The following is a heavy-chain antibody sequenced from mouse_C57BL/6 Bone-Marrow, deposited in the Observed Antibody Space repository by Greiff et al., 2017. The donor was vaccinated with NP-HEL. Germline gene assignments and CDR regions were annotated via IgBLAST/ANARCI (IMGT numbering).Heavy chain of an antibody. D-gene: IGHD1-1*01. J-gene: IGHJ1*03. Sequence: EVQLQQSGPELVKPGASVKISCKASGYTFTDYYMNWVKQSHGKSLEWIGDINPNNGGTSYNQKFKGKATLTVDKSSSTAYMELRSLTSEDSAVYYCARGYYGSRDWYFDVWGKGTTVTVSS. CDR2: INPNNGGT. CDR3: ARGYYGSRDWYFDV. V-gene: IGHV1-26*01. CDR1: GYTFTDYY.